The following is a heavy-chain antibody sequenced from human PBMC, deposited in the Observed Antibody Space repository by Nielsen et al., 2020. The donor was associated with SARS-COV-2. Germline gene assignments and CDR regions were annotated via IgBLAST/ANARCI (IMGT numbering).Heavy chain of an antibody. Sequence: GESLKISCATSGFRFRGYGMHWVRQAPGKGLEWVAVISYDGSFDKYGGAVKGRFTISRDNSKNTLYLQMDNLRVEDMAVYYCSREGDSPHLDVWGQGALVTVSS. CDR2: ISYDGSFD. CDR1: GFRFRGYG. CDR3: SREGDSPHLDV. V-gene: IGHV3-30*12. D-gene: IGHD1-26*01. J-gene: IGHJ4*02.